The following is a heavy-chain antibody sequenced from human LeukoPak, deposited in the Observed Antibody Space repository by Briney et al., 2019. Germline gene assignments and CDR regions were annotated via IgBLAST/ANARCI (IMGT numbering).Heavy chain of an antibody. J-gene: IGHJ4*02. CDR3: ARDRWEQQLAGNFDY. CDR1: GFTFISYG. V-gene: IGHV3-33*01. D-gene: IGHD6-13*01. Sequence: GSLRLSCAASGFTFISYGMHWVRQAPGKGLEWVAVIWYDGSNKYYADSVKGRFTISRDNSKNTLYLQMNSLRAEDTAVYYCARDRWEQQLAGNFDYWGQGTLVTVSS. CDR2: IWYDGSNK.